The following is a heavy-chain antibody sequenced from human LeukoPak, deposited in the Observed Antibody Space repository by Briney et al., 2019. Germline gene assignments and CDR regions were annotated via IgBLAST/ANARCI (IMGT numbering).Heavy chain of an antibody. J-gene: IGHJ4*02. CDR2: ISAYIGNT. CDR1: VHTFTSYG. CDR3: ARAPIAAAAAFAY. V-gene: IGHV1-18*01. Sequence: ASVKVSCTASVHTFTSYGISWVRHAPGQGIEWMGWISAYIGNTNYAQKLQGRVTMTTDTSTSTAYMELRSLRSDDTAVYYCARAPIAAAAAFAYWGQGTLVTVSS. D-gene: IGHD6-13*01.